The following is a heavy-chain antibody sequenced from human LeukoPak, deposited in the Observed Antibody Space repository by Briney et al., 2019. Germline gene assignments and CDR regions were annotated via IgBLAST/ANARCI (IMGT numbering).Heavy chain of an antibody. V-gene: IGHV4-34*01. D-gene: IGHD3-10*01. Sequence: SETPSPPRPVFGGSFGGYYWGWIPPPPGKGPGWIGEINHSGSTNYNPSLKSRVTISVDTSKNQFSLKLSSVTAADTAVYYCARGVLLMWISAFDIWGQGTMVTVSS. J-gene: IGHJ3*02. CDR1: GGSFGGYY. CDR3: ARGVLLMWISAFDI. CDR2: INHSGST.